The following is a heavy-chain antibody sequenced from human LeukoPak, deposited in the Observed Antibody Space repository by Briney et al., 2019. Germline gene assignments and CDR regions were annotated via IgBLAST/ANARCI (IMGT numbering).Heavy chain of an antibody. CDR2: INTNTGNP. J-gene: IGHJ5*02. V-gene: IGHV7-4-1*02. CDR3: ARDRKVEGARRENWFDP. D-gene: IGHD1-26*01. Sequence: ASVKVSCKASGYTFTSYAMNWVRQAPGQGLEWMGWINTNTGNPTYAQGFTGRFVFSLDTSVSTAYLQISSLKAEDTAVYYCARDRKVEGARRENWFDPWGQGTLVTVSS. CDR1: GYTFTSYA.